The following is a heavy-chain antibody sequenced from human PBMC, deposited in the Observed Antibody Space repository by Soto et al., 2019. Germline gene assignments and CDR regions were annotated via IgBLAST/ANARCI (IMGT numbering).Heavy chain of an antibody. V-gene: IGHV6-1*01. CDR1: GDSVSSNSAA. J-gene: IGHJ3*02. CDR3: ARVDGDSTDAFDI. Sequence: SQTLSLTWAISGDSVSSNSAAWNWIRQSPARGLEWLGRTYYRSKWYNDYAVAVKSRITINPDTSKNQFSLQLNSVTPEDTAVYYCARVDGDSTDAFDIWGQGTMVTVSS. CDR2: TYYRSKWYN. D-gene: IGHD4-17*01.